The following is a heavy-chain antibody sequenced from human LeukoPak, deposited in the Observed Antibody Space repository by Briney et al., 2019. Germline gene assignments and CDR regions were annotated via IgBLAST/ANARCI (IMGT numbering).Heavy chain of an antibody. V-gene: IGHV3-23*01. CDR2: ISGSGGST. CDR3: AKDRSARPRMAVDY. Sequence: GGSLRLSCAASGFTFSSYAMSWVRQAPGKGREWVSAISGSGGSTYYAGSVKGRFSISRDNSKNTLYLQMNSLRAEDTAVYYCAKDRSARPRMAVDYWGQGTLVTVSS. D-gene: IGHD5-24*01. CDR1: GFTFSSYA. J-gene: IGHJ4*02.